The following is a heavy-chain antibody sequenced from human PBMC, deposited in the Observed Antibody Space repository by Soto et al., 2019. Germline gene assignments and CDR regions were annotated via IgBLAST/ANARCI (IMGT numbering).Heavy chain of an antibody. CDR3: AREDCSNFDY. Sequence: GGSLRLSCAASGFTFSSYSMNWVRQAPGKGLEWVSSISSSSSYIYSADSVKGRFTISRDNAKNSLYLQMNSLRAEDTAVYYCAREDCSNFDYWGQGTLVTVSS. CDR2: ISSSSSYI. V-gene: IGHV3-21*01. J-gene: IGHJ4*02. CDR1: GFTFSSYS. D-gene: IGHD2-21*02.